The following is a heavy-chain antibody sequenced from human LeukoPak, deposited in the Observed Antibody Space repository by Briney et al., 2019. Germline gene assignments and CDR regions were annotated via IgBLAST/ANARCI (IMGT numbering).Heavy chain of an antibody. D-gene: IGHD6-19*01. CDR1: GYTFTGYY. J-gene: IGHJ4*02. CDR2: INPKSGAT. Sequence: ASVKVSCKASGYTFTGYYMHWVRQAPGQGLEWMGWINPKSGATNYAQKFQDRVTMTRDTSISTAYMELSRLRSDDTAVYYCARVPPYSSGWPYFDYWGQGTLATVSS. CDR3: ARVPPYSSGWPYFDY. V-gene: IGHV1-2*02.